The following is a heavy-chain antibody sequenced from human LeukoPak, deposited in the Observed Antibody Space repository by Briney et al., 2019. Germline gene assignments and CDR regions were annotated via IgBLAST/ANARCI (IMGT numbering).Heavy chain of an antibody. J-gene: IGHJ4*02. CDR3: ARDLFGSGYIDY. CDR2: ISYDGSNK. V-gene: IGHV3-30-3*01. CDR1: GFTFSRYA. Sequence: PGGSLRLSCAASGFTFSRYAMHWVRHAPGKGLEWVAVISYDGSNKYYADSVKGRFTISRDNSKNALYLQMNSLRAEDTAVYYCARDLFGSGYIDYWGQGTLVTVAS. D-gene: IGHD3-3*01.